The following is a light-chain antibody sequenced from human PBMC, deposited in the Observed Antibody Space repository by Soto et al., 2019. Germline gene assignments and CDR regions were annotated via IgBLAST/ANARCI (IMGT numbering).Light chain of an antibody. Sequence: QSALTQPASVSGSPGQSITISCTGTSSDVGGYNYVSGYQQHPGKAPKPLIYDVSNRPSGVSNRFSGSKSGNTASLTISGLQAEDEADYYCSSYTSSSTWVFGGGTQLTVL. CDR3: SSYTSSSTWV. CDR1: SSDVGGYNY. J-gene: IGLJ3*02. V-gene: IGLV2-14*01. CDR2: DVS.